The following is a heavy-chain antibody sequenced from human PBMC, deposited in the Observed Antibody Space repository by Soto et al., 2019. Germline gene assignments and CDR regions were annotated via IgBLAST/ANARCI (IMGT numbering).Heavy chain of an antibody. Sequence: PSETLSLTCAVYGGSFSGYYWSWIRQPPGKGLEWIGEINHSVSTIYTPSLKIRVTFSVDMSKNLFPLKLSSVTAADTVVYYCARGPGGYSYGYSDYWGQGTLVTVSS. CDR1: GGSFSGYY. V-gene: IGHV4-34*01. CDR2: INHSVST. D-gene: IGHD5-18*01. CDR3: ARGPGGYSYGYSDY. J-gene: IGHJ4*02.